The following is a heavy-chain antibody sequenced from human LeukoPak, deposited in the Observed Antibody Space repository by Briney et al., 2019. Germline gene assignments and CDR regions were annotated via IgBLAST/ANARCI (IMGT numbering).Heavy chain of an antibody. D-gene: IGHD3-3*01. CDR3: ARDGGIFGVVTSFDP. CDR1: GYTFTGYY. V-gene: IGHV1-2*02. J-gene: IGHJ5*02. CDR2: INPNSGGT. Sequence: ASVKVSCKASGYTFTGYYMHWVRQAPGQGFEWMGWINPNSGGTNYAQKFQGRVTMTRDTSISTAYMELSRLRSDDMAVYYCARDGGIFGVVTSFDPWGQGTLVTVSS.